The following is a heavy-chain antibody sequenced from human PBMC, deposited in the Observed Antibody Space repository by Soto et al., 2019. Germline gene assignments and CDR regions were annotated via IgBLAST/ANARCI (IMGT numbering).Heavy chain of an antibody. CDR2: IYNSGST. CDR3: ASRRSGSDPYWFFDL. CDR1: GGSLTSGASY. D-gene: IGHD3-22*01. Sequence: QVQLQESGPGLVKPSRTLSLTCTVSGGSLTSGASYWSWIRHHPGKGLEWIGAIYNSGSTYDNPSLESRITISVNWSANHLSLRLSSVTAADTAVYYCASRRSGSDPYWFFDLWGRGTLVTVSS. V-gene: IGHV4-31*03. J-gene: IGHJ2*01.